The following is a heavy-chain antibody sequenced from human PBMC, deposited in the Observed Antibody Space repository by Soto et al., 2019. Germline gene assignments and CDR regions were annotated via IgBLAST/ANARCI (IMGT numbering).Heavy chain of an antibody. CDR2: MTPNSGEI. D-gene: IGHD3-10*01. CDR3: ARNYYGSGTFDY. V-gene: IGHV1-8*01. J-gene: IGHJ4*02. CDR1: GYTFTSYD. Sequence: QVQLVQSGAEVKKPGASVKVSCKASGYTFTSYDINWVRQATGQGLEWVGWMTPNSGEIGFAQKXXGXXTMTRDTSISTAYMELSSLRSEDTAIYYCARNYYGSGTFDYWGQGTLVTVSS.